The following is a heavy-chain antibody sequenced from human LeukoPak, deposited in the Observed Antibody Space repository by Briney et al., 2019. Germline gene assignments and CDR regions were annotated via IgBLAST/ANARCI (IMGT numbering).Heavy chain of an antibody. CDR2: IRYDGSNK. Sequence: GGSLRLSCAASGFTFSSYDMHWLRQAPGKGLVWLAFIRYDGSNKYYADSVKRRFTISRDNSKNTLYLQMNSLRAEDTAVYYCAKDFGHCSGGSCYSPFNFDYWGQGTLVTVSS. CDR1: GFTFSSYD. CDR3: AKDFGHCSGGSCYSPFNFDY. V-gene: IGHV3-30*02. D-gene: IGHD2-15*01. J-gene: IGHJ4*02.